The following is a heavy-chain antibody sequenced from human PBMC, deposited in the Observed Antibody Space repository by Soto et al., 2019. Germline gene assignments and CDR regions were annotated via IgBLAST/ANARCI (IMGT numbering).Heavy chain of an antibody. CDR1: GYTFTSYA. CDR2: INAGNGNT. V-gene: IGHV1-3*01. D-gene: IGHD6-13*01. CDR3: ARGWYSSRWYDY. Sequence: QVQLVQSGAEVKKPGASVKVSCKASGYTFTSYAMHWVRQAPGQRLEWMGWINAGNGNTKYSQKFQGRVTITRDTSVSTAYMELSSLRSEDTAVYYCARGWYSSRWYDYWGQGTLVTVSS. J-gene: IGHJ4*02.